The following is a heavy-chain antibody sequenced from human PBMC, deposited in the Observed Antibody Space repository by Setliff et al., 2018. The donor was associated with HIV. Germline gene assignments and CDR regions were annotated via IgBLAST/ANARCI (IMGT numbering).Heavy chain of an antibody. J-gene: IGHJ1*01. CDR3: ARDPFPSTNYYDSSAYPFAEYFHH. CDR1: GGSFSSYA. V-gene: IGHV1-69*10. D-gene: IGHD3-22*01. CDR2: IIPVDGVP. Sequence: SVKVSCKASGGSFSSYALSWVRQAPGQGLEWMGGIIPVDGVPIYAQKFQGRVTITADKSTSTAYMELSSLTSEDTAVYYCARDPFPSTNYYDSSAYPFAEYFHHWGQGTLVTVSS.